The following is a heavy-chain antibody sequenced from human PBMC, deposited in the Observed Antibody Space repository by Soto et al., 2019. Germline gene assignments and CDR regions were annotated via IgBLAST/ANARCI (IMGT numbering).Heavy chain of an antibody. CDR1: GFTFNDYA. J-gene: IGHJ4*02. V-gene: IGHV3-23*01. CDR2: ISGSGYVT. Sequence: EVQLLESGGGLVQPGGSLRLSCEASGFTFNDYAMSWVRQAPGKGLEWVSVISGSGYVTYYADSVKGRFTISRDNSKNTLFLQMNSLRAEDTAVYYCAKDTYGDDVGCENWGQGTLVTVSS. D-gene: IGHD4-17*01. CDR3: AKDTYGDDVGCEN.